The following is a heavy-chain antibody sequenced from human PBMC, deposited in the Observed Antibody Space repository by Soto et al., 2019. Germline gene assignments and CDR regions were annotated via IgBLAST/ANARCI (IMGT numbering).Heavy chain of an antibody. CDR2: ISSNGGST. CDR1: GFTFSSYA. Sequence: GGSLRLSCAASGFTFSSYAMHWVRQAPGKGLEYVSAISSNGGSTYYANSVKGRFTISRDNSKNTLYLQMGSLRAEDMAVYYCARSGYDPPSYYYYYMDVWGKGTTVTVSS. J-gene: IGHJ6*03. CDR3: ARSGYDPPSYYYYYMDV. V-gene: IGHV3-64*01. D-gene: IGHD5-12*01.